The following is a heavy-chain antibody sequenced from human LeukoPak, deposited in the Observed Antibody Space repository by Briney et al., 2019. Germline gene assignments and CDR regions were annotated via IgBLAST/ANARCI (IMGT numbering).Heavy chain of an antibody. Sequence: GGSLRVSCAASGFTFSSYAMHWVRQAPGEGREWVAVISYDGSNKYYADSVKGRFTISRDNSKNTPYLQMNSLRAEDTAVYYCAREREYSSSWYGYYYYGMDVWGQGTTVTVSS. V-gene: IGHV3-30*04. CDR1: GFTFSSYA. J-gene: IGHJ6*02. CDR2: ISYDGSNK. CDR3: AREREYSSSWYGYYYYGMDV. D-gene: IGHD6-13*01.